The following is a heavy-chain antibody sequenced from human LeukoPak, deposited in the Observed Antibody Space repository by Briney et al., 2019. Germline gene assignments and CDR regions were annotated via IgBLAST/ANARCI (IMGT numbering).Heavy chain of an antibody. CDR3: ARDWDY. CDR1: GGSIGSGDYY. CDR2: IYYSGST. V-gene: IGHV4-30-4*01. Sequence: SQTLSLTCTVSGGSIGSGDYYWRWIRQPPGKGLEWIGYIYYSGSTYYNPSLKSRVTISVDTSKNQFSLKLSSVTVADTAVYYCARDWDYWGQGTLVTVSS. J-gene: IGHJ4*02.